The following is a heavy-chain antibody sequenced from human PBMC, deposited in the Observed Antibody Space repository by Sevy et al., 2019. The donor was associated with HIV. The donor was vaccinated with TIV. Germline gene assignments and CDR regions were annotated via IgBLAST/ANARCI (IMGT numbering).Heavy chain of an antibody. V-gene: IGHV1-24*01. CDR3: ATTKDYYDSSGSPFDY. D-gene: IGHD3-22*01. CDR2: FDPEDGET. CDR1: GYTLTQLS. Sequence: ASLKVSCKVSGYTLTQLSMHWVRQAPGKGLEWMGSFDPEDGETLYAQKFQGRVTMTEDTSTNTAYMELSSLRSEDTVVYYCATTKDYYDSSGSPFDYWGQGTLVTVSS. J-gene: IGHJ4*02.